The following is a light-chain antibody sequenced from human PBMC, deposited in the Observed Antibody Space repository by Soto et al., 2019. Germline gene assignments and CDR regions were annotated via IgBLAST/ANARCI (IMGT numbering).Light chain of an antibody. Sequence: VTTQTPATLSVSAGERATLYCRASQSVSSNLAWYQQKPGQAPTLLIYGASTRATGIPARFSGSGSGTEFTLTLSSLQSEDFAVYYCQQYSQWPLTFGGGTKVDIK. J-gene: IGKJ4*01. CDR3: QQYSQWPLT. CDR1: QSVSSN. V-gene: IGKV3-15*01. CDR2: GAS.